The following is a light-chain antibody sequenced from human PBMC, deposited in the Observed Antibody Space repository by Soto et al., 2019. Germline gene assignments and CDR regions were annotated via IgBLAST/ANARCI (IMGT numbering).Light chain of an antibody. Sequence: QSALTQPASVSGPPGQSITVSCPGTSSDVGGYTSVSWYQQHPGKPPKLIIYEVSTRPSGVSDRFSGSKSGNTASLTSSVLQAEDEADYYCSSYTSTSRYVFATGTKVT. J-gene: IGLJ1*01. CDR3: SSYTSTSRYV. CDR1: SSDVGGYTS. V-gene: IGLV2-14*03. CDR2: EVS.